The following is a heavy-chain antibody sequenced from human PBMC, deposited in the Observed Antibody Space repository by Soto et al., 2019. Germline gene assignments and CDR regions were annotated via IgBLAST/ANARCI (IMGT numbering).Heavy chain of an antibody. D-gene: IGHD3-16*01. Sequence: ETLSLTCTVSGGSTNSRSDYWGWIRQPPGRGLEWIGSVYYSGSTHDNPSLQSRVSISVDTSRNQFSLNLISVTAADTAVYFCARQPRGPGYGERGLYFDHWGQGTLVTVSS. V-gene: IGHV4-39*01. CDR3: ARQPRGPGYGERGLYFDH. CDR2: VYYSGST. CDR1: GGSTNSRSDY. J-gene: IGHJ4*02.